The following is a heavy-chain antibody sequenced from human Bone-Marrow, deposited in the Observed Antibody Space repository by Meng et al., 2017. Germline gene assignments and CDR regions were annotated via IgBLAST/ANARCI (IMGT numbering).Heavy chain of an antibody. J-gene: IGHJ4*02. CDR3: ARAHDYGGNFDY. CDR1: GGSISSYY. D-gene: IGHD4-23*01. CDR2: IYYSGST. Sequence: SETLSLTCTVSGGSISSYYWSWIRQPPGKGLEWIGYIYYSGSTNYNPSLKSRVTISVDTSKNQFSLKLSSVTAADTAVYYCARAHDYGGNFDYWGQGTLVTSPQ. V-gene: IGHV4-59*01.